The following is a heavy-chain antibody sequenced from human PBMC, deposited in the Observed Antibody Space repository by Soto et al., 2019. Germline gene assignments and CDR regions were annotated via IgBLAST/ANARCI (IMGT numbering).Heavy chain of an antibody. J-gene: IGHJ6*02. CDR1: GGSISSGGYS. V-gene: IGHV4-30-2*01. CDR3: PGSGYYPNSGRDV. D-gene: IGHD3-22*01. Sequence: QLQLQESGSGLVKPSQTLSLTCAVSGGSISSGGYSWSWIRQPPGKGLEWIGYIYHSGSTYYNPSLKSRVTISLDTSKNQFSLKLSSVTAADTAVYYCPGSGYYPNSGRDVWGQGTTVTVSS. CDR2: IYHSGST.